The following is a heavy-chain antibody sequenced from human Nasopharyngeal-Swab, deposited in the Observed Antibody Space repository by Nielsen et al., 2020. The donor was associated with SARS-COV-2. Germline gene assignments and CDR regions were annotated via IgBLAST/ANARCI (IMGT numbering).Heavy chain of an antibody. CDR3: ASHQDYDILTGYYQSAFDI. J-gene: IGHJ3*02. V-gene: IGHV1-46*01. D-gene: IGHD3-9*01. CDR2: INPSGGST. Sequence: WVRQAPVQGLEWMGIINPSGGSTSYAQKFQGRVTMTRDTSTSTVYMELSSLRSEDTAVYYCASHQDYDILTGYYQSAFDIWGQGTMVTVSS.